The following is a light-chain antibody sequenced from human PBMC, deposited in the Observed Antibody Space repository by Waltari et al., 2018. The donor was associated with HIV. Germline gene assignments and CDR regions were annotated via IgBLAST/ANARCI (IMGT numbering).Light chain of an antibody. V-gene: IGLV3-19*01. J-gene: IGLJ2*01. CDR1: SLRSYY. CDR2: GKN. CDR3: NSRDSSGNYVV. Sequence: SSELTQDPAVSVALGQTVRITCQGDSLRSYYASWYQQKPGQAPVLVIYGKNNRPSGIPVRFSGSSSGNTASLTITGAQAEDEADYYCNSRDSSGNYVVFGGGTKLTVL.